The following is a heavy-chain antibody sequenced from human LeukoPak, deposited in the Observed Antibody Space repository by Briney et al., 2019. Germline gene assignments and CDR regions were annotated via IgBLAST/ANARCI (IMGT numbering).Heavy chain of an antibody. Sequence: PSETLSLTCTVSGGSISSGSYYWSWIRQPAGKGLEWIGRIYTSGSTNYEPSLKSRVTISVDTSKNQFSLKLSSVTAADTAVYYCARLNSLGYSSGWYPDYWGQGTLVTVSS. CDR1: GGSISSGSYY. D-gene: IGHD6-19*01. CDR2: IYTSGST. CDR3: ARLNSLGYSSGWYPDY. J-gene: IGHJ4*02. V-gene: IGHV4-61*02.